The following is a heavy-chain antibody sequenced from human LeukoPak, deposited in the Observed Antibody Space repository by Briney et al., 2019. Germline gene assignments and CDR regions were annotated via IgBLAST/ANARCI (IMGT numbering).Heavy chain of an antibody. CDR2: ISSSGSTI. J-gene: IGHJ3*02. D-gene: IGHD3-22*01. CDR1: GFTFSDYY. Sequence: GGSLRLSCAASGFTFSDYYMSWIRQAPGKGLEWVSYISSSGSTIYYADSVKGRFTISRDNAKNSLYLQMNSLRAEDTAVYYCARELRDYYDSSGYPIHDAFDIWGQGTMVTVSS. V-gene: IGHV3-11*01. CDR3: ARELRDYYDSSGYPIHDAFDI.